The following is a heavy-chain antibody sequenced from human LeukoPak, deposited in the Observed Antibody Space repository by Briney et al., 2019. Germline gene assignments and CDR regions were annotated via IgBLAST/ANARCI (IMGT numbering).Heavy chain of an antibody. D-gene: IGHD2-15*01. V-gene: IGHV3-23*01. CDR3: AKDAHGPGWSWFDP. J-gene: IGHJ5*02. CDR2: ISGSGGST. CDR1: GFRFRSYD. Sequence: GGSLRLSCSPSGFRFRSYDMGGVRQAPGKGLEWVSVISGSGGSTYYVDSVKGRFAISRDDSKNTVYLQMNSLRADDTAVYYCAKDAHGPGWSWFDPWGQGTLVTVAS.